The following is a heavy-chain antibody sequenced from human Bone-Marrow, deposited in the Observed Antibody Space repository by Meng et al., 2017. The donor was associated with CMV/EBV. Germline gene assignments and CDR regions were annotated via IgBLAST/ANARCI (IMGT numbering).Heavy chain of an antibody. D-gene: IGHD6-13*01. V-gene: IGHV3-30*04. CDR3: ARGLLWGWEQLVGYYFDY. CDR2: ISYDGSNK. J-gene: IGHJ4*02. CDR1: GFTFNSYA. Sequence: GESLKISCAASGFTFNSYAMHWVRQAPGKGLEWVAVISYDGSNKYYADSVKGRFTISRDNSKNTLYLQMNSLRAEDTAVYYCARGLLWGWEQLVGYYFDYWGQGTLVTVSS.